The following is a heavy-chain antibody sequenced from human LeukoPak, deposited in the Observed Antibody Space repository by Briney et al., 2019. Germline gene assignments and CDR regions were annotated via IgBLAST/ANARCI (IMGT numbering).Heavy chain of an antibody. V-gene: IGHV4-4*02. CDR2: IYHSGSP. D-gene: IGHD1-26*01. CDR3: ARYSGTQFGP. J-gene: IGHJ5*02. CDR1: GGSISSSNW. Sequence: PSETLSLTCAVSGGSISSSNWWSWVRQPPGKGLEWIGEIYHSGSPNYNPSLKSRVTISVDKSKNQFSLQVNSVTPEDTAVYYCARYSGTQFGPWGQGTLVTVSS.